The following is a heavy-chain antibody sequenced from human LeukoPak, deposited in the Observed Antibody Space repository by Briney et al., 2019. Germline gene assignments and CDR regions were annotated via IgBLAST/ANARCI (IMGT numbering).Heavy chain of an antibody. CDR1: GGSISSYY. CDR3: ARDRVVVAATGGYYYYYGMDV. D-gene: IGHD2-15*01. CDR2: IYYSGST. Sequence: PSETLSLTCTVSGGSISSYYWSWIRQPPGKGLEWIGYIYYSGSTNYNPSLKSRVTISVDTSKNQFSLKLSSVTAADTAVYYCARDRVVVAATGGYYYYYGMDVWGQGTTVTVSS. V-gene: IGHV4-59*01. J-gene: IGHJ6*02.